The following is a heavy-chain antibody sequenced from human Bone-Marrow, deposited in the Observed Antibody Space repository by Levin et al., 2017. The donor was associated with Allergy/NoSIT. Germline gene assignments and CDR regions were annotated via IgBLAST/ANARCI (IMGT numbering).Heavy chain of an antibody. CDR1: GFTLSSYS. Sequence: HPGGSLRLSCAASGFTLSSYSMSWVRQAPGKGLEWVSLIGGNGISTYYADSGKGRFTISRDNSKNTLYLQMNSLRAEDTAVYYCAKEPAYCGGDCFSLLDYWGQGTLVTVSS. J-gene: IGHJ4*02. CDR2: IGGNGIST. CDR3: AKEPAYCGGDCFSLLDY. V-gene: IGHV3-23*01. D-gene: IGHD2-21*02.